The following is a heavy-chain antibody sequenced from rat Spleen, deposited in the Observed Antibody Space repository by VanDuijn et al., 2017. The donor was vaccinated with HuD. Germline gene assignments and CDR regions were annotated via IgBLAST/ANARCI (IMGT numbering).Heavy chain of an antibody. CDR3: TREDYYSTIFAY. V-gene: IGHV5-22*01. CDR2: ISFEGSST. Sequence: EAQLVESGGGLVQPGRSLKLSCAASGFTFSDYYMAWVRQAPKKGLEWVASISFEGSSTYYGDSVKGRFTISRDDAKSTLYLQMNSLRSEDTATYYCTREDYYSTIFAYWGQGTLVTVSS. CDR1: GFTFSDYY. D-gene: IGHD1-2*01. J-gene: IGHJ3*01.